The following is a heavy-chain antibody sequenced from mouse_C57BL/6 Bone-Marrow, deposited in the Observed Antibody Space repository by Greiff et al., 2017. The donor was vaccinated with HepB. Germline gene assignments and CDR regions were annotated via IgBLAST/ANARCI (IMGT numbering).Heavy chain of an antibody. D-gene: IGHD2-3*01. CDR1: GYTFTSYW. J-gene: IGHJ4*01. Sequence: QVQLKQPGAELVKPGASVKLSCKASGYTFTSYWMHWVKQRPGQGLEWIGEIDPSDSYTNYNQKFKGKSTLTVDKSSSTAYMQLSSLTSEDSAVYYCARRVDGYYGYYAMDYWGQGTSVTVSS. CDR3: ARRVDGYYGYYAMDY. V-gene: IGHV1-69*01. CDR2: IDPSDSYT.